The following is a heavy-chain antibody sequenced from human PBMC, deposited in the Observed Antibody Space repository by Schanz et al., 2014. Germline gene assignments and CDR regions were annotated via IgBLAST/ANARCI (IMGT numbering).Heavy chain of an antibody. CDR3: AKDDVWASGSYXXY. D-gene: IGHD3-10*01. V-gene: IGHV3-23*04. J-gene: IGHJ4*02. CDR1: GFTFSSYA. CDR2: IVGSGDST. Sequence: EVQLVESGGGLVQPGGSLRLSCAASGFTFSSYAMSWVRQAPGKGLEWVSHIVGSGDSTYYADSVKGRFTISRDNSKNTLYLQMNSLRAEDTAVYYCAKDDVWASGSYXXYWGQGTLXXVSS.